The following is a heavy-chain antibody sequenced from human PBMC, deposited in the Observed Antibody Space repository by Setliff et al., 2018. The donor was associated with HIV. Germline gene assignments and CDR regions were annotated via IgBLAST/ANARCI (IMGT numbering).Heavy chain of an antibody. CDR3: ARQIHSSGWYVY. CDR1: GYTFTDNY. Sequence: ASVKVSCKASGYTFTDNYIHWVRQAPGQGLEWMGWINPNSGGTNYAQKFQGRVTMTRDTSISTAYMELRNLTSDDTAVYYCARQIHSSGWYVYWGQGTPVTVSS. D-gene: IGHD6-19*01. V-gene: IGHV1-2*02. J-gene: IGHJ4*02. CDR2: INPNSGGT.